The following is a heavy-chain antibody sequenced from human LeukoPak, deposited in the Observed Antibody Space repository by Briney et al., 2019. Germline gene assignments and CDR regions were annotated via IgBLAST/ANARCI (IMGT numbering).Heavy chain of an antibody. Sequence: SETLSLTCTVSGGSISSGDYYWSWIRQPPGKGLEWIGYIYYSGSTYYNPSLKSRVTISVDTSKNQFSLKLSSVTAADTAVYYCAREYGITMVRGVIPEGIAFDIWGQGTVVTVSS. J-gene: IGHJ3*02. CDR3: AREYGITMVRGVIPEGIAFDI. CDR2: IYYSGST. D-gene: IGHD3-10*01. V-gene: IGHV4-30-4*08. CDR1: GGSISSGDYY.